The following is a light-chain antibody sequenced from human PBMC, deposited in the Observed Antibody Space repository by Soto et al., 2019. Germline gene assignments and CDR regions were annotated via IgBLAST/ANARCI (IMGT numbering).Light chain of an antibody. CDR3: HQRSTWPFT. J-gene: IGKJ3*01. CDR1: QSISSY. CDR2: DAS. V-gene: IGKV3-11*01. Sequence: EIVLTQSPATLSLSPGERATLSCRASQSISSYLAWYQQKPDQAPRILISDASNRATGIPARFSGSGSGTDFTLTISSLEPEDFAVYYCHQRSTWPFTFGPGTKVDIK.